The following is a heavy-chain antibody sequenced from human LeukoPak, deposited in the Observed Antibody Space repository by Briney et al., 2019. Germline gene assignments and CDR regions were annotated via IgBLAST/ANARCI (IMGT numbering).Heavy chain of an antibody. CDR3: ARDLNYCATTSCSPGGY. Sequence: ASVKVSCKASGYTFSTYGISWVRQVPGQGLEWMGWISGNNGHTNYAQSLRGRLTMTADTSTSTVYMELRSLRSDDTAVYYCARDLNYCATTSCSPGGYWGQGALVTVSS. D-gene: IGHD2-2*01. CDR2: ISGNNGHT. J-gene: IGHJ4*02. CDR1: GYTFSTYG. V-gene: IGHV1-18*01.